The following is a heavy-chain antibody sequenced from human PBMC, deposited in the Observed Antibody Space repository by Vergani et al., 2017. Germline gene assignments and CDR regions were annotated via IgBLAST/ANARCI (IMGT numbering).Heavy chain of an antibody. Sequence: EVQLVESGGGLVKPGGSLRLSCVASGFTFTKYWMAWVRQAPGKGLEWVANINQDGSEKFFVDSVKGRFTISKDIARTSVFLQMTNLRVEDTAVYYCARDYPDFGEIDEDSYYGMDVWGQGTTVAVSS. D-gene: IGHD3-10*01. J-gene: IGHJ6*02. CDR2: INQDGSEK. CDR1: GFTFTKYW. V-gene: IGHV3-7*01. CDR3: ARDYPDFGEIDEDSYYGMDV.